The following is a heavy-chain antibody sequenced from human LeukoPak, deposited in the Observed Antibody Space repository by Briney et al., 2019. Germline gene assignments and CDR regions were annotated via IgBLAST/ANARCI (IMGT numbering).Heavy chain of an antibody. CDR3: AKDFSAAGTLEYSHH. CDR2: ISGSGGST. Sequence: PGGSLRLSCAASGFTFSSYAMSWVRQAPGKGLEWVSAISGSGGSTYYADSVKGRFTISRDNSKNTLYLQMNSLRAEDTAVYYCAKDFSAAGTLEYSHHWGQGTLVTVSS. CDR1: GFTFSSYA. J-gene: IGHJ1*01. V-gene: IGHV3-23*01. D-gene: IGHD6-13*01.